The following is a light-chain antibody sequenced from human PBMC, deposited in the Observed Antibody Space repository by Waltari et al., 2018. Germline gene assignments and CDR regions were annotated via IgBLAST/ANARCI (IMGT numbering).Light chain of an antibody. Sequence: EVVMTQSPATLSVSPGERVTLSCRASQSVSSNLAWYQQKPGQAPRLLIFGGVTRATGVPDRFSGSGSGTDFTLTISSLKSEDFAVYYCQQYNNWPPITFGPGTRLDIK. J-gene: IGKJ5*01. CDR3: QQYNNWPPIT. CDR2: GGV. CDR1: QSVSSN. V-gene: IGKV3-15*01.